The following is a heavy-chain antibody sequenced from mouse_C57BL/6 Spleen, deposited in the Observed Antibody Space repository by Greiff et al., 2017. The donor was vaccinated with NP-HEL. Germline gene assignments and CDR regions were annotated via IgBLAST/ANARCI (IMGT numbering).Heavy chain of an antibody. CDR2: INPSNGRT. CDR1: GYTLTSYW. J-gene: IGHJ2*01. V-gene: IGHV1S81*02. Sequence: VQLQQSGAELVNPGASVNLSCKASGYTLTSYWMHWVKQRPGQGLEWIGEINPSNGRTNYNEKFKSKATLTVDKSSSTAYMQLSSRTSEDSAVYYCARLLISFDYWGQGTTLTVSS. D-gene: IGHD2-1*01. CDR3: ARLLISFDY.